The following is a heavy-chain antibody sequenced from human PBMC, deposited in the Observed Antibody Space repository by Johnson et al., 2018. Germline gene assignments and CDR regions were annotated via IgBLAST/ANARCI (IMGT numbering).Heavy chain of an antibody. CDR2: ISGDGRTI. Sequence: EVQLVETGGGLVQPGGSLRLSCAGSGSSWMFWVRQAPGKGLVWVSQISGDGRTIGYADSVKGRFTVSRDNAKNTLYLQMNRLKVEDTDVYYCAKDIRDGDYSWYYGMDVWGQGTTVTVSS. V-gene: IGHV3-74*01. CDR1: GSSW. D-gene: IGHD4-17*01. J-gene: IGHJ6*02. CDR3: AKDIRDGDYSWYYGMDV.